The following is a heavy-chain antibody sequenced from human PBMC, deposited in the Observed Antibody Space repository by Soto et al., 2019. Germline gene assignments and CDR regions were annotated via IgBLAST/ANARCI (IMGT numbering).Heavy chain of an antibody. CDR3: ARRSLGYSSSWPKYYYYYYYMDV. CDR1: GGSISSSSYY. CDR2: IYYSGST. Sequence: SETLSLTCTVSGGSISSSSYYWGWIRQPPGKGLEWIGSIYYSGSTYYNPSLKSRVTISVDTSKNQFSLKLSSVTAADTAVYYCARRSLGYSSSWPKYYYYYYYMDVWGKGTTVTVSS. D-gene: IGHD6-13*01. J-gene: IGHJ6*03. V-gene: IGHV4-39*01.